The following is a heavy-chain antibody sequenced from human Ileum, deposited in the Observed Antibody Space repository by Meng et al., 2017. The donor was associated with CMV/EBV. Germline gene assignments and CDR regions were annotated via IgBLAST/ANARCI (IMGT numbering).Heavy chain of an antibody. CDR2: IKKDGSEK. CDR3: AWGGGGGDGSFYRDFDY. J-gene: IGHJ4*02. D-gene: IGHD1-26*01. CDR1: GFTFGDYA. V-gene: IGHV3-7*04. Sequence: GESLKISCTASGFTFGDYAMSWVRQAPGKGLEWVASIKKDGSEKKYVGSVKDRFTISRDNAKNSLYLQMNSLRDEDTAVYFCAWGGGGGDGSFYRDFDYWGQGTLVTVSS.